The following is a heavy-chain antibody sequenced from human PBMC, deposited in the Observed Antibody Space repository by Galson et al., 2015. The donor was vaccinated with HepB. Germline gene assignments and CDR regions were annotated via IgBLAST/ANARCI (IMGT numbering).Heavy chain of an antibody. CDR1: GSRFVSHF. Sequence: SLRLSCAASGSRFVSHFMAWVHQTPVKGLEWVADINQGGGANTYLDSVKGRFTISRDNAKNSVYLQMSSLTAEDTAVYYCTRLQSYAFDLWGQGTMVTVSS. CDR2: INQGGGAN. D-gene: IGHD6-19*01. V-gene: IGHV3-7*03. CDR3: TRLQSYAFDL. J-gene: IGHJ3*01.